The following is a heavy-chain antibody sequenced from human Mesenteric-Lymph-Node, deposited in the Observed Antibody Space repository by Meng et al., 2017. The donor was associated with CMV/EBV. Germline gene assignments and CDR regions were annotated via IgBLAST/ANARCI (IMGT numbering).Heavy chain of an antibody. CDR2: ISTSGSVI. V-gene: IGHV3-48*03. CDR3: VRDGGNYNFWSGSYYNYYFGLDV. Sequence: GGSLRLSCTGSGFTFGDYAMSWVRQAPGKGLEWVSYISTSGSVISYADSVKGRFTISRDNAKNSLDLQMDSLRAEDTAVYYCVRDGGNYNFWSGSYYNYYFGLDVWGQGTTVTVSS. CDR1: GFTFGDYA. J-gene: IGHJ6*02. D-gene: IGHD3-3*01.